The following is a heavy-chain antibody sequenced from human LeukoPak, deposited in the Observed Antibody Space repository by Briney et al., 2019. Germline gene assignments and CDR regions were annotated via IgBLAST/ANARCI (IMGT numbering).Heavy chain of an antibody. CDR3: AKDLWYTSSSEEY. CDR1: GFTFSSYA. CDR2: ISSNGGRT. J-gene: IGHJ4*02. D-gene: IGHD6-6*01. Sequence: PGGSLRLSCAASGFTFSSYAMHWVRQAPGKGLEYVSAISSNGGRTYYAKSVKGRFTISRDNSKNTLYLQMGSLRAEDMAVYYCAKDLWYTSSSEEYWGQGTLVTVSS. V-gene: IGHV3-64*01.